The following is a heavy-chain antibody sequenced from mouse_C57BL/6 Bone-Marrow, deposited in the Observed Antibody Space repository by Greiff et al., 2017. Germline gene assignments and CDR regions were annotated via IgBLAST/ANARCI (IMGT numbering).Heavy chain of an antibody. Sequence: EVHLVESGGGLVKPGGSLKLSCAASGFTFSDYGMHWVRQAPEKGLEWVAYISSGSSTIYYADTVKGRFTISRDNAKNTLFLQMTSLRSEDTAMYYCSRGAAQAYYAMDYWGQGTSVTVSS. CDR3: SRGAAQAYYAMDY. J-gene: IGHJ4*01. CDR1: GFTFSDYG. CDR2: ISSGSSTI. D-gene: IGHD3-2*02. V-gene: IGHV5-17*01.